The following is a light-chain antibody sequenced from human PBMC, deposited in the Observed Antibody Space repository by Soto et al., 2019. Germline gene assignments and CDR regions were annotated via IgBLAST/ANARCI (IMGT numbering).Light chain of an antibody. CDR1: QSISAW. CDR2: KAS. CDR3: KQYNTYLS. V-gene: IGKV1-5*03. Sequence: DIQRTLSRSTLSAAVVDRGRINCRASQSISAWLAWYQQKPGKAPRLLIYKASTLEIGVPSRFSGSGSGTEFTLPISSLQPDDVAIYYCKQYNTYLSCGQGTKGDIK. J-gene: IGKJ1*01.